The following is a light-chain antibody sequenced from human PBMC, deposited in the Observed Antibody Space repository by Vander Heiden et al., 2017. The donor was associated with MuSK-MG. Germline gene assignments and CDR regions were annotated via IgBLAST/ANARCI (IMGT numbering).Light chain of an antibody. J-gene: IGKJ5*01. V-gene: IGKV1-13*02. CDR3: QQFNSYHT. Sequence: AIQLTQSPSSLSASVGDRVTIPCRASQGISSALAWYQQKPGKAPKLLIYDASSLESGVPSRFSGSGSGTDFTLTISSLQPEDFATYYCQQFNSYHTFGQGTRLEIK. CDR2: DAS. CDR1: QGISSA.